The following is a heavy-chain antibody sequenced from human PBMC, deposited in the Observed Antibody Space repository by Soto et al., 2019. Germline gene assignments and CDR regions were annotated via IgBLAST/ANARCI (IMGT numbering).Heavy chain of an antibody. J-gene: IGHJ4*02. Sequence: QVQLVQSGAEVKKPGSSVKVSCKASGGTFSSYAISWVRQAPGQGLEWMGGVIPIFGTANYAQKFQGRVTLTADEATSTAYMELVRLRPEDRAVYYSARLYGIVGATLTGRWGQGPLVTVSS. CDR1: GGTFSSYA. D-gene: IGHD1-26*01. CDR2: VIPIFGTA. V-gene: IGHV1-69*01. CDR3: ARLYGIVGATLTGR.